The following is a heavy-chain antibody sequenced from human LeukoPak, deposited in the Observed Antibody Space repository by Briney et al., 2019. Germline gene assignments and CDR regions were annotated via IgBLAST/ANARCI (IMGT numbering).Heavy chain of an antibody. D-gene: IGHD1-26*01. CDR3: AKGERGPLPFIVGATSDAFDI. J-gene: IGHJ3*02. V-gene: IGHV3-9*03. Sequence: GGSLRLSCAASGFTLEDYVMHWVQQAAAKGLAWVYGVSWNCGSIGYADSVEGRFTISRDNAKSSLYLQMNSLRAEDMALYYCAKGERGPLPFIVGATSDAFDIWGQGTMVTVSS. CDR2: VSWNCGSI. CDR1: GFTLEDYV.